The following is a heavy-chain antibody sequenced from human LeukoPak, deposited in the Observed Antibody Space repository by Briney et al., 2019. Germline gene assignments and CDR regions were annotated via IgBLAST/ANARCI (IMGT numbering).Heavy chain of an antibody. CDR2: IYTSGST. V-gene: IGHV4-61*02. CDR3: ARGAKYQLLNVRFDP. D-gene: IGHD2-2*01. J-gene: IGHJ5*02. Sequence: SETLSLTCTVSGGSISSGSYYWSWIRQPAGKGLEWIGRIYTSGSTNYNPSLKSRVTISVDTSKNQFSLKLSSVTAADTAVYYCARGAKYQLLNVRFDPWGQGTLVTVSS. CDR1: GGSISSGSYY.